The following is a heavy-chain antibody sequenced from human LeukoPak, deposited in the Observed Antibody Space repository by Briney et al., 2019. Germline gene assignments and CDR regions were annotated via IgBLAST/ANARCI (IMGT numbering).Heavy chain of an antibody. J-gene: IGHJ4*02. Sequence: ASVKVSCKASGYTFTSYGISWVRHAPGQGLEWMGWISAYNGNTNYAQKLQGRVTMTTDTSTSTAYMELRSLRSDDTAVYYCARRAIVGATSPPYYFDYWGQGTLVTVSS. V-gene: IGHV1-18*01. D-gene: IGHD1-26*01. CDR2: ISAYNGNT. CDR3: ARRAIVGATSPPYYFDY. CDR1: GYTFTSYG.